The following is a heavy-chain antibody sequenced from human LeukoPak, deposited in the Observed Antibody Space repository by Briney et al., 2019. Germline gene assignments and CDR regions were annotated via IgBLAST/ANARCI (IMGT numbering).Heavy chain of an antibody. J-gene: IGHJ4*02. CDR1: GFTFSSYA. Sequence: GGSLTLSCAAPGFTFSSYAWSWVRQAPGKGLEWVSAISGSGGSTYYADSVKGRFTISSDNSRNTLYLQMNSLRAEDTAVYYCAKGGSFYYDTSGYLYWGQGTLVTVSS. V-gene: IGHV3-23*01. CDR3: AKGGSFYYDTSGYLY. D-gene: IGHD3-22*01. CDR2: ISGSGGST.